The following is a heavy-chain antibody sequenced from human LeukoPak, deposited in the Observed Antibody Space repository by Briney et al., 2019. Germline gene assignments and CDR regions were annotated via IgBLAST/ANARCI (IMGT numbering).Heavy chain of an antibody. CDR1: GGSIISTDSY. Sequence: SETLSLTCAVSGGSIISTDSYWGWIRQSPGKGLEWIGYIYYSGSTNCNPSLKSRVTISVDTSKNQFSLKLSSVTAADTAVYYCARGGRLGFDPWGQGTLVTVSS. D-gene: IGHD3-16*01. CDR3: ARGGRLGFDP. V-gene: IGHV4-61*08. J-gene: IGHJ5*02. CDR2: IYYSGST.